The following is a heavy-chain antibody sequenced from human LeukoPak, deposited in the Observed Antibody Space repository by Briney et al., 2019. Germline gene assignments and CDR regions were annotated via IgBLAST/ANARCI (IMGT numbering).Heavy chain of an antibody. Sequence: ASVTVFCTASGYTFTGYHMHWVRQAPGQGLEWMGRINPNSGDTNYAQKFQGRVTMTRDTSISTAYMELSRLRSDDTAVYYCARDYCSSTSCLFDYWGQGTLVTVSS. CDR2: INPNSGDT. CDR3: ARDYCSSTSCLFDY. D-gene: IGHD2-2*01. V-gene: IGHV1-2*06. J-gene: IGHJ4*02. CDR1: GYTFTGYH.